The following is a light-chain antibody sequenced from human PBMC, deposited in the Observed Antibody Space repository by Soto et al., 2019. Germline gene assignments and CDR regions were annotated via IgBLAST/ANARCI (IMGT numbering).Light chain of an antibody. CDR2: GAS. CDR3: HENGTPWT. Sequence: EIVLTQSPGTLYLSPGERATLSCRASQSVSSNYLAWYHQKPGQAPRLLIYGASARATGIPDRFSGSGSGTDFNLTISSSKPEDEAVEVYYWHENGTPWTFGQGTKVDIK. CDR1: QSVSSNY. J-gene: IGKJ1*01. V-gene: IGKV3-20*01.